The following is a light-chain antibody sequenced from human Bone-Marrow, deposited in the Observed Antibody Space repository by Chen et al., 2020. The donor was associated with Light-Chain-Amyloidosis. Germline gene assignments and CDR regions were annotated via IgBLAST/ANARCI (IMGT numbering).Light chain of an antibody. CDR3: QQYGTSPLT. V-gene: IGKV3-20*01. J-gene: IGKJ4*01. Sequence: EIVLTQSPGTLSLSPGEGANLSCRASQTIISNYLTWYQQKFGQAPRLLMYVSSSRATGIPDFTLTINRLEPEDCAMYYCQQYGTSPLTFGGGTKVEIK. CDR1: QTIISNY. CDR2: VSS.